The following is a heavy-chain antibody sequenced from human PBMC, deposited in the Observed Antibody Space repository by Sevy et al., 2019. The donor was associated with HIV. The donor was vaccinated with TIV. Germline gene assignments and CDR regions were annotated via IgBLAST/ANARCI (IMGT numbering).Heavy chain of an antibody. CDR2: IKSKTDGGTT. Sequence: GGSLRLSCAASGFTFSTWMNWVRQAPGKGLEWVGRIKSKTDGGTTDYAAPVKDRFTISRDDSTNTLYLQMNSLKTEDTAVYYCTVDRASSWNFYYGMDVWGQGTTVTVSS. D-gene: IGHD6-13*01. J-gene: IGHJ6*02. CDR3: TVDRASSWNFYYGMDV. V-gene: IGHV3-15*07. CDR1: GFTFSTW.